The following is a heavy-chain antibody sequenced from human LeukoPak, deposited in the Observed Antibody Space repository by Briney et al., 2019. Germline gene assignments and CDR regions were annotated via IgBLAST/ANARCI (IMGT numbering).Heavy chain of an antibody. CDR3: ASYPRSIPTPPFDY. Sequence: AASVKVSCKASGYTFTAQYMHWVRQAPGQGLEWMGWINPNNGDTKYAQSFLGRVTMTRDTSTTTAYMELSSLRSDDTAVYFCASYPRSIPTPPFDYWGQGTLVTVSS. J-gene: IGHJ4*02. D-gene: IGHD2-21*01. V-gene: IGHV1-2*02. CDR2: INPNNGDT. CDR1: GYTFTAQY.